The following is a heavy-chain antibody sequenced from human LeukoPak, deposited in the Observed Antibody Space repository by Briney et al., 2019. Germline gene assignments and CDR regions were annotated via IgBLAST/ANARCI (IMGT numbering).Heavy chain of an antibody. CDR3: ARGGAARLHFQN. D-gene: IGHD6-6*01. V-gene: IGHV4-59*01. CDR2: IYHSGST. Sequence: SETLSLTCTVSGGSISTYYWNWNRQPPGKGLEWIGYIYHSGSTNYNPSLQSRVTISVDTSKNQFSLNLNSVTAADTAVYYCARGGAARLHFQNWGQGTLVTVSS. J-gene: IGHJ1*01. CDR1: GGSISTYY.